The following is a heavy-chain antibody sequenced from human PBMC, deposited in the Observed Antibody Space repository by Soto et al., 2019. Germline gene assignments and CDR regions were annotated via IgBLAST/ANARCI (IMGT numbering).Heavy chain of an antibody. D-gene: IGHD4-17*01. CDR1: GFTFNHYA. J-gene: IGHJ6*02. CDR2: VSGRGGST. Sequence: VHLLESGGGLVQPGGSLRLACTASGFTFNHYAMSWVRQAPGKGLEWVSAVSGRGGSTKYADSVKGRFIISRDNSNSTLYLQMDSLRGEDTAVYYCAKDSTVTTSLYFYYYGSDVWGQGTTVTVSS. CDR3: AKDSTVTTSLYFYYYGSDV. V-gene: IGHV3-23*01.